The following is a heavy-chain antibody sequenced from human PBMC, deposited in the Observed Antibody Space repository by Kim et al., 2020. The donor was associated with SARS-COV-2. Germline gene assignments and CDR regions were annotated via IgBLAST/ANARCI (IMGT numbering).Heavy chain of an antibody. V-gene: IGHV4-34*01. CDR2: INHSGST. D-gene: IGHD4-17*01. CDR3: AKGRGGATVVSLWLCYYY. Sequence: SETLSLTCAVYGGSFSGYYWSWIRQPPGKGLEWIGEINHSGSTNYNPSLKSRVTISVDTSKNQFSLKLSSVTAADTAVYYCAKGRGGATVVSLWLCYYY. J-gene: IGHJ6*01. CDR1: GGSFSGYY.